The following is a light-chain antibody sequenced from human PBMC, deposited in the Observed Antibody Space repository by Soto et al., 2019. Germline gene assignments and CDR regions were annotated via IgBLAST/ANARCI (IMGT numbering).Light chain of an antibody. V-gene: IGKV3-20*01. CDR1: QSVSSSY. J-gene: IGKJ5*01. CDR3: QQYGSSPIT. CDR2: GAS. Sequence: EIVLTQSPGTLSLSPGERATLSCRASQSVSSSYLAWYQQQPGQAPRLLIYGASSRATGIPDRFSGSGSGTDLTLTISRLEPEDFAVYYCQQYGSSPITFGHGTRLEIK.